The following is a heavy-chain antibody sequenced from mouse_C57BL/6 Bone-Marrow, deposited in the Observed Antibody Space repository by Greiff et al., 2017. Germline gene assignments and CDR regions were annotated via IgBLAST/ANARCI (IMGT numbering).Heavy chain of an antibody. D-gene: IGHD1-1*02. CDR3: AREGGGNYWYFDV. CDR1: GYTFTNYW. Sequence: VHLVESGAELVRPGTSVKMSCKASGYTFTNYWIGWVKQRPGHGLEWIGDIYPGGGYTNYNEKFKGKATLTADKSSSTAYMQLSSLTSEASALYDGAREGGGNYWYFDVWGTGTTVTVSS. V-gene: IGHV1-63*01. J-gene: IGHJ1*03. CDR2: IYPGGGYT.